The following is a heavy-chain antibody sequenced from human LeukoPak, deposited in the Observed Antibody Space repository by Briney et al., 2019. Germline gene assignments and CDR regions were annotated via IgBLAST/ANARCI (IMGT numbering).Heavy chain of an antibody. J-gene: IGHJ4*02. V-gene: IGHV3-7*03. CDR3: ARLRTSDY. D-gene: IGHD1-14*01. CDR2: IKQDGSEK. Sequence: PGGSLRLSCAASGFTFSNYWMSWVRQAPGKGLEWVANIKQDGSEKYYVGSVKGRFTISRDNADNSLYLQMNSLRAEDTAVYYCARLRTSDYWGQGTLVTVSS. CDR1: GFTFSNYW.